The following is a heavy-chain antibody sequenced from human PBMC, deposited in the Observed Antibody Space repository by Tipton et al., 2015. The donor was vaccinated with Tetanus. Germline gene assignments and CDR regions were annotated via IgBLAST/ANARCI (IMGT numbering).Heavy chain of an antibody. CDR3: VRHVSGMFSGFDSNF. V-gene: IGHV4-31*03. D-gene: IGHD5-12*01. CDR1: GGSVNSGRYY. J-gene: IGHJ4*02. Sequence: TLSLTCTVSGGSVNSGRYYWTWIRQHPGKGLEWIGYVYYSGSATYNPSLKRRVVISVDTSKDQFSLKVGSATAADTAVYYCVRHVSGMFSGFDSNFWGQGTLVAVSS. CDR2: VYYSGSA.